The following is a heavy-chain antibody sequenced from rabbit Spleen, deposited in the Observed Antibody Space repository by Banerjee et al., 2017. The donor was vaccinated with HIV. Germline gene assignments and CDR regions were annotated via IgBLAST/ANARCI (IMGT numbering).Heavy chain of an antibody. V-gene: IGHV1S45*01. CDR1: GFDFTSTYY. CDR2: IYTSSGST. J-gene: IGHJ6*01. D-gene: IGHD6-1*01. CDR3: ARAGYAGYGYANFRDYYGMDL. Sequence: QEQLVESGGDLVKPGASPTLTCKASGFDFTSTYYMCWVRQAPGKGLELIACIYTSSGSTDYASWVNGRFTISKTSSTTVDLKMTSLTAADTATYFCARAGYAGYGYANFRDYYGMDLWGPGTLVTVS.